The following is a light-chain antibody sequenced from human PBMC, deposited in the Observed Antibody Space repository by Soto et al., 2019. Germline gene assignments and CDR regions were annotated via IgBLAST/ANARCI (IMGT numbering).Light chain of an antibody. CDR2: DNN. Sequence: QSVLTQPPSVSAAPGQKVSISCSGSSSNIAINYVSWYQHLPGTAPKLLIYDNNKRPSGIPDRFSGSKSGTSATLGITGLQTGDEADYFCGTWDSNLSAGVFGGGTKLTVL. CDR1: SSNIAINY. CDR3: GTWDSNLSAGV. J-gene: IGLJ2*01. V-gene: IGLV1-51*01.